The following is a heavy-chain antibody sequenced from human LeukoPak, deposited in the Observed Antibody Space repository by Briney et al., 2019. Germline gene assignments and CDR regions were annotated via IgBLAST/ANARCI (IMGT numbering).Heavy chain of an antibody. J-gene: IGHJ4*02. D-gene: IGHD2-21*01. Sequence: GGSLRLSCAASGFTFSSDWMHWVRQGPGKGLVWVSRINRDGSTRAYAGSVKGRFTISRDNAKNTLYLQMNSLRAEDTAVYYCARETSGSWYSWGQGALVTVSS. CDR1: GFTFSSDW. V-gene: IGHV3-74*01. CDR3: ARETSGSWYS. CDR2: INRDGSTR.